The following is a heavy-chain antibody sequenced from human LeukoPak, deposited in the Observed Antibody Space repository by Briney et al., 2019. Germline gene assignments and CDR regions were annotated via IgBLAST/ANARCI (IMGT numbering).Heavy chain of an antibody. CDR1: GYTFTSYY. CDR3: ARDRLRTAIFDY. Sequence: GASVKVSCKASGYTFTSYYMHWVRQAPRQGLEWMGIINPSGGSTSYAQKFQGRVTMTRDTSTSTVYMELSSLRSEDTAVYYCARDRLRTAIFDYWGQGTLVTVSS. V-gene: IGHV1-46*01. CDR2: INPSGGST. J-gene: IGHJ4*02. D-gene: IGHD2-21*02.